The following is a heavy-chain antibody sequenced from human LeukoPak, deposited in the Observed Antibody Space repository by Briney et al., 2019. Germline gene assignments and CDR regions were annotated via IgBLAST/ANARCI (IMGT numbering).Heavy chain of an antibody. Sequence: PGGSLRLLRGASGLTLSTYGMHWVRQAPRKGLEEVADISNDGSNKLYADSVKGRFTISRDKFKNTLYLQINSLRAEDTAMYCCARSGVDMAAWGQGTLVTVSS. D-gene: IGHD3-9*01. CDR2: ISNDGSNK. J-gene: IGHJ5*02. CDR3: ARSGVDMAA. CDR1: GLTLSTYG. V-gene: IGHV3-30*03.